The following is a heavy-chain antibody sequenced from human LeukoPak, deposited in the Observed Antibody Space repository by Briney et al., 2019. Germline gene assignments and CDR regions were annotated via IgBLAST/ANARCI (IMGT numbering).Heavy chain of an antibody. V-gene: IGHV3-7*05. D-gene: IGHD6-19*01. CDR1: GFTFRTYW. Sequence: GGSLRLSCVASGFTFRTYWMSWVRQAPGKGLEWVANIKADGSDKYYVDSVKGRFTISRDNSKNTLYLQMNSLRAEDTAVYYCANNSSDFDAFDIWGQGTMVTVSS. J-gene: IGHJ3*02. CDR2: IKADGSDK. CDR3: ANNSSDFDAFDI.